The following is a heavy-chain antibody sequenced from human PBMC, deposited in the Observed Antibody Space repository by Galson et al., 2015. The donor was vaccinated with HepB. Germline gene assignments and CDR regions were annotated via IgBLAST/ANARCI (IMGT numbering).Heavy chain of an antibody. CDR3: ARGPWFGELTGILVLQH. J-gene: IGHJ1*01. D-gene: IGHD3-10*01. V-gene: IGHV1-18*04. CDR2: INPDNGNT. CDR1: GYTFNTYG. Sequence: KVSCKASGYTFNTYGITYVRQAPGQGLEWVGWINPDNGNTKYAQKLQGRVTMTTDTSTSTAYMELRSLRSDDAAVYYCARGPWFGELTGILVLQHWGQGTLVTVSS.